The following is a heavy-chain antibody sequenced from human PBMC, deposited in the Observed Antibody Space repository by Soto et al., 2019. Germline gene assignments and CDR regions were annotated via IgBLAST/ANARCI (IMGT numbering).Heavy chain of an antibody. CDR3: ARERGYVYGLFGVKVGSGQYYFDY. Sequence: SQTLSLTCAISGDRVSSNSAAWNWIRQSPSRGLEWLGRTYYRSKWYNDYAVSVKSRITINPDTSKNQFSLRLNSVTPEDTAVYYCARERGYVYGLFGVKVGSGQYYFDYWGQGTLVTVSS. V-gene: IGHV6-1*01. CDR1: GDRVSSNSAA. CDR2: TYYRSKWYN. J-gene: IGHJ4*02. D-gene: IGHD3-10*01.